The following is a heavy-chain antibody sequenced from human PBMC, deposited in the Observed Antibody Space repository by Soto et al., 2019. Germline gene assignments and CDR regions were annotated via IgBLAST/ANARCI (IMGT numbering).Heavy chain of an antibody. CDR2: IIGSGGRT. CDR1: GFTFSSYA. V-gene: IGHV3-23*01. J-gene: IGHJ1*01. Sequence: GGSLRLSCAASGFTFSSYAMSWVRQAPGKGLEWVSDIIGSGGRTHYADSVKGRFTISRDNSKSTLHLLMNSLRTEDTAVYYCAKDLTPATLGYFQHWGQGTLVTVSS. CDR3: AKDLTPATLGYFQH. D-gene: IGHD3-16*01.